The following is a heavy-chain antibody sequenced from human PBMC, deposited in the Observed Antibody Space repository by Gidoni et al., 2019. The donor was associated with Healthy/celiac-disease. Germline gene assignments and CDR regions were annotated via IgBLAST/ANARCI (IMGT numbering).Heavy chain of an antibody. J-gene: IGHJ4*02. CDR3: ASSAGSLYYGSGK. CDR2: ISYDGINK. D-gene: IGHD3-10*01. CDR1: GFTFSSYG. V-gene: IGHV3-30*03. Sequence: QVQLVESGGGVVQPGRSLRLPCAASGFTFSSYGMHWVRQAPGKGLEWVAVISYDGINKYYADSVKGRFTISRDNSKNTLYLQMISLRAEDTAVYYCASSAGSLYYGSGKWGQGTLVTVSS.